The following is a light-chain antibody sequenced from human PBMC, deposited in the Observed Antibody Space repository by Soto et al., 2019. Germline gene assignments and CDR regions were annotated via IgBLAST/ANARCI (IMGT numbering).Light chain of an antibody. V-gene: IGKV1-5*03. J-gene: IGKJ1*01. CDR1: QTISSW. CDR3: QHYNSYSEA. Sequence: IQMTQSPSTLSGSVGDRVTLPFRASQTISSWLAWYQQKPGKAPKLLIYKASTLKSGVPSRFSGSGSGTEFTLTISSLQPDDFATYYCQHYNSYSEAFGQGTTGDIK. CDR2: KAS.